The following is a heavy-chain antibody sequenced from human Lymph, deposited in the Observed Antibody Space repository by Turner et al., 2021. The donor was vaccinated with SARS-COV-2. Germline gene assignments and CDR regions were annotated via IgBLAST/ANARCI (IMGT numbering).Heavy chain of an antibody. J-gene: IGHJ4*02. V-gene: IGHV3-30-3*01. CDR3: ASGLSGNYYFFDY. D-gene: IGHD1-26*01. CDR2: ISYDGNNK. CDR1: GFTFSSYA. Sequence: QVQLVESGGGVVQPGRSLKLSCAASGFTFSSYAMHWVRQAPGKGLEWVTLISYDGNNKYYADSVRGRFTISRDNSKNTLYLQMNSLRAEDTAVYYCASGLSGNYYFFDYWGQGTLVTVSS.